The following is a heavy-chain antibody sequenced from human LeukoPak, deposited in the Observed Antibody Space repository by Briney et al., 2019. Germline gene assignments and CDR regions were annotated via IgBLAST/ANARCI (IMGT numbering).Heavy chain of an antibody. J-gene: IGHJ4*02. CDR3: TTYYDSSGYGPFVD. CDR1: GFTFSGSA. V-gene: IGHV3-73*01. CDR2: IRSKANSYAT. Sequence: PGGSLRLSRAASGFTFSGSAMHWVRQASGKGLEWVGRIRSKANSYATAYAASVKGRFTISRDDSKNTAYLQMNSLKTEDTAVYYCTTYYDSSGYGPFVDWGQGTLVTVSS. D-gene: IGHD3-22*01.